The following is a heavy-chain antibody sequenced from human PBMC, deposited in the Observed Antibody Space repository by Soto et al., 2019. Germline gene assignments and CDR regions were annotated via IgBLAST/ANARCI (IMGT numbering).Heavy chain of an antibody. V-gene: IGHV1-69*01. CDR3: ARGGIAVAGGYNWFDP. CDR1: GGTFSSYA. D-gene: IGHD6-19*01. Sequence: QVQLVQSGAEVKKPGSSVKVSCKASGGTFSSYAISWVRQAPGQGLEWMGGIIPIFGTANYAQKFQGRVTITADESTSTAYMELSSLRSEDTAVYYSARGGIAVAGGYNWFDPWGQGSLVTDSS. J-gene: IGHJ5*02. CDR2: IIPIFGTA.